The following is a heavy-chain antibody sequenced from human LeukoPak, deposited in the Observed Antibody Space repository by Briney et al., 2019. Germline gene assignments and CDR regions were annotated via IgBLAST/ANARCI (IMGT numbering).Heavy chain of an antibody. D-gene: IGHD6-19*01. J-gene: IGHJ4*02. CDR3: ARGGYSSGWLYYFDY. CDR1: GYTFTGYY. CDR2: INPNSGGT. Sequence: ASVKVSCKASGYTFTGYYMHWVRQAPGQGLEWMGWINPNSGGTNYAQKFQGRVTMTRDTSISTAYMELSRLRSDDTAVYYCARGGYSSGWLYYFDYWGQGTLVTVSS. V-gene: IGHV1-2*02.